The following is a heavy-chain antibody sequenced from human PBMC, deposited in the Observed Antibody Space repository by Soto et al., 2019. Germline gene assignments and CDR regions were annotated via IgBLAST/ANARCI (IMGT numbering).Heavy chain of an antibody. CDR1: GFTFSSYE. V-gene: IGHV3-48*03. J-gene: IGHJ3*02. Sequence: GGSLILSCAVSGFTFSSYEMNWVRQAPGKGLEWVSYIGTSGKTIYYADSVRGRFTISRDNAKNSLYLQMNSLRAEDTAVYYCARDPGPGWTTVFGDAFDIWGQGTMVTV. CDR2: IGTSGKTI. D-gene: IGHD3-3*01. CDR3: ARDPGPGWTTVFGDAFDI.